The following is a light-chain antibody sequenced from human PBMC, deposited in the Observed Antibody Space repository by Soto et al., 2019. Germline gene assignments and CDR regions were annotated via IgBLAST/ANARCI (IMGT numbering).Light chain of an antibody. J-gene: IGLJ3*02. V-gene: IGLV2-14*01. CDR3: SSYAGRSTFEV. Sequence: QAVVTQPASVSGSPGQSIAISCTGTSSDVGAYNSVSWYQQHPGKVPKLIIYEVTNRPSGVSNRFSGSKSGNTASLTISGRQADDEADYYCSSYAGRSTFEVFGGGTKLTVL. CDR1: SSDVGAYNS. CDR2: EVT.